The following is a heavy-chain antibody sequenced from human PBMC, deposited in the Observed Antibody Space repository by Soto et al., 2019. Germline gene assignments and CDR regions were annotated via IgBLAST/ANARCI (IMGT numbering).Heavy chain of an antibody. CDR2: INHSGST. Sequence: SETLSLTCAVYGGFFSGYYWSWIRQPPGKGLEWIGEINHSGSTNYNPSLKSRVTISVDTSKNQFSLKLSSVTAADTAVYYCAGAAYAANYYYGMDVWGQGTTVTVSS. D-gene: IGHD2-2*01. CDR1: GGFFSGYY. J-gene: IGHJ6*02. V-gene: IGHV4-34*01. CDR3: AGAAYAANYYYGMDV.